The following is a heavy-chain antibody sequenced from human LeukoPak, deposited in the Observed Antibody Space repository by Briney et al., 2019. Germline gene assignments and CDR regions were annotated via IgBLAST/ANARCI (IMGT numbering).Heavy chain of an antibody. J-gene: IGHJ3*02. CDR3: AIYGGNSDAFDI. D-gene: IGHD4-23*01. Sequence: SETLSLTCTVSGGSISSYYWSWIRQPPGKGLEWIGYIYYSGSTNYNPSLKSRVTISVDTSKNQFSLKLSSVTAVDTAVYYCAIYGGNSDAFDIWGQGTMVTVSS. CDR1: GGSISSYY. CDR2: IYYSGST. V-gene: IGHV4-59*01.